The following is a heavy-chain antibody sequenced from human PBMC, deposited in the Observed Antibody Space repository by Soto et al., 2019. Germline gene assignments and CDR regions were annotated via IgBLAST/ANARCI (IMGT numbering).Heavy chain of an antibody. D-gene: IGHD6-6*01. CDR3: ARVTGSSSSSDDF. V-gene: IGHV3-48*02. Sequence: EVQLVESGGGLVQPGGSLRLSCAASGFSFSSYNMDWVRKAPGTGLEWVAYISSGGGTIYYADSVKGRFTIARDNAKNLLYLQMHDLRDDDTAVYYCARVTGSSSSSDDFWGQGTLVTVSA. CDR1: GFSFSSYN. CDR2: ISSGGGTI. J-gene: IGHJ4*02.